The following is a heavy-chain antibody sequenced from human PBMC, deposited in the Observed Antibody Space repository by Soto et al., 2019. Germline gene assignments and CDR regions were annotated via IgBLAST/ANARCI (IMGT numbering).Heavy chain of an antibody. V-gene: IGHV4-34*01. CDR1: GGSFRGYY. CDR2: INHSGYT. D-gene: IGHD2-15*01. Sequence: QVQLQQWGAGLLKPSETLSLTCAVYGGSFRGYYWSWIRQPPGKGLEWIAEINHSGYTNYNPSLKSRVTTSVDTSKNQFSLKLSSVIAADTAVYFCARLGFCSGDSCARDYWGQGTLVTVSS. J-gene: IGHJ4*02. CDR3: ARLGFCSGDSCARDY.